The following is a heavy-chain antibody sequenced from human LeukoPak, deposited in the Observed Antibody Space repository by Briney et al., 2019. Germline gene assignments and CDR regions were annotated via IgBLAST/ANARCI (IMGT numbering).Heavy chain of an antibody. CDR1: GFTFSSYS. D-gene: IGHD3-22*01. CDR2: ISSSSSYI. V-gene: IGHV3-21*01. J-gene: IGHJ6*02. CDR3: ARDEYYYDSSGVGNHYYYYGMDV. Sequence: PGGSLRLSCAASGFTFSSYSMNWVRQAPGTGLEWVSSISSSSSYIYYADSVKGRFTISRDNAKNSLYLQMNSLRAEDTAVYYCARDEYYYDSSGVGNHYYYYGMDVWGQGTTVTVSS.